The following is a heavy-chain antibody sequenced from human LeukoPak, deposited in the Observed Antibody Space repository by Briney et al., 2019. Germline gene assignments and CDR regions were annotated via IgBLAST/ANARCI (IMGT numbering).Heavy chain of an antibody. Sequence: TGGSLRLSCAASGFTVSSNYMSWVRQAPGKGLEWVSVIYSGGSTYYADSVKGRSTISRDNSKNTLYLQMNSLRAEDTAVYYCASPGRVQQQLWDYYYGMDVWGKGTTVTVSS. V-gene: IGHV3-53*01. J-gene: IGHJ6*04. CDR2: IYSGGST. D-gene: IGHD6-13*01. CDR3: ASPGRVQQQLWDYYYGMDV. CDR1: GFTVSSNY.